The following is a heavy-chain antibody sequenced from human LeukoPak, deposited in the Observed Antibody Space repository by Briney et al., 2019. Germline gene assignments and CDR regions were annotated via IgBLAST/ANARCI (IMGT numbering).Heavy chain of an antibody. J-gene: IGHJ4*02. V-gene: IGHV3-15*01. CDR3: TTAGYNYGGDAPFDY. Sequence: GGSLRLSCTAAGFTFTNAWMSWVRQAPGKGLEWVGHIKSKSDGGTTDSAEPVKGRFTLSRDDLKGIVFPQMSSLKVEDTAVYYCTTAGYNYGGDAPFDYWGQGTLVTVSS. D-gene: IGHD2-21*02. CDR1: GFTFTNAW. CDR2: IKSKSDGGTT.